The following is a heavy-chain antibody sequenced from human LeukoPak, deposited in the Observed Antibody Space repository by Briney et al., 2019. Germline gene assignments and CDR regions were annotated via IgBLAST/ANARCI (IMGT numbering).Heavy chain of an antibody. D-gene: IGHD3-10*01. CDR2: ISYDGSNK. J-gene: IGHJ4*02. CDR3: ARGQRVRGVIAWIRTQLYFDY. CDR1: GFTFSSYG. V-gene: IGHV3-30*03. Sequence: GGSLRLSCAASGFTFSSYGMHWVRQAPGKGLEWVAVISYDGSNKYYADSVKGRFTISRDNSKNTLYLQMNSLRAEDTAVYYCARGQRVRGVIAWIRTQLYFDYWGQGTLVTVSS.